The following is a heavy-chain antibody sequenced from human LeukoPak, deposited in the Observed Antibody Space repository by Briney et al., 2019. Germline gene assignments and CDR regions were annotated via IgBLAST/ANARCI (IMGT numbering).Heavy chain of an antibody. CDR2: IYYSGST. D-gene: IGHD3-10*01. CDR1: GGSISSSSYY. CDR3: ARHDIGSGSWFDP. V-gene: IGHV4-39*01. Sequence: PSETLSLTCTVSGGSISSSSYYWGWIRQPPGKGLEWIGSIYYSGSTYYNPSLKSRVTISVDTSKNQFSLKLSSVTAADTAVYYCARHDIGSGSWFDPWGQGTLVTVSS. J-gene: IGHJ5*02.